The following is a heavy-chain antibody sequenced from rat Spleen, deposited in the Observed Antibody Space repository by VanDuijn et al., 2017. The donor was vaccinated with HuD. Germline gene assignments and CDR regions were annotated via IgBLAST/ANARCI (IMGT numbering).Heavy chain of an antibody. Sequence: QVQLKESGPGLVQPSQTLSLTCTVSGFSLTSYHVSWVRQPPGKGLEWMGVIWTGGGSNYNSAVQSRLSISRDTSKSQVFLKMISLQPEDTGTYYCTRHDYYFDYWGQGVMVTVSS. CDR2: IWTGGGS. CDR3: TRHDYYFDY. J-gene: IGHJ2*01. D-gene: IGHD1-7*01. V-gene: IGHV2-43*01. CDR1: GFSLTSYH.